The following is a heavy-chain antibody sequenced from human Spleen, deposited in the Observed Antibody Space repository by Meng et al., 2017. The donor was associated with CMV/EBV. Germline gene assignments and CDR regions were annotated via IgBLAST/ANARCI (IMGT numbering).Heavy chain of an antibody. CDR1: GFTVSSNY. CDR3: ARVGTGTTSFDY. V-gene: IGHV3-53*01. J-gene: IGHJ4*02. CDR2: IYSGGST. D-gene: IGHD1-7*01. Sequence: GGSLRLSCAASGFTVSSNYMSWVRQAPRKGLEWVSVIYSGGSTYYADSVKGRFTISRDNSKNTLYLQMNSLRAEDTAVYYCARVGTGTTSFDYWGQGTLVTVSS.